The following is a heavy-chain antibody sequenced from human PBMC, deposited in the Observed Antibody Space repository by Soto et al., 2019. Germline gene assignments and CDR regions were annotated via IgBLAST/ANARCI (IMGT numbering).Heavy chain of an antibody. J-gene: IGHJ6*02. CDR3: ARDLNSSSSPLYYYGLDV. D-gene: IGHD6-6*01. CDR1: GGTFSSYA. CDR2: IIPIFGTA. Sequence: GASVKISCKASGGTFSSYAISWVRQAPGQGLEWMGGIIPIFGTANYAQKFQGRVTITADKSTSTAYMELSSLRSEDTAVYYCARDLNSSSSPLYYYGLDVWGQGTTVTVSS. V-gene: IGHV1-69*06.